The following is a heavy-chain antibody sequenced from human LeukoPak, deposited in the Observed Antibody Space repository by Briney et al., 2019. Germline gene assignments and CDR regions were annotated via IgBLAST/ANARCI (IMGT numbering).Heavy chain of an antibody. D-gene: IGHD1-1*01. Sequence: ASVKVSCKASGYTFTGYYMHWVRQAPGQGLEWMGWINPNSGGTNYAQKFQGRVTMTRDTSISTAYMELSSLRAEDTAVYSCARDHSGTQDYWGQGTLVTVSS. J-gene: IGHJ4*02. CDR1: GYTFTGYY. V-gene: IGHV1-2*02. CDR3: ARDHSGTQDY. CDR2: INPNSGGT.